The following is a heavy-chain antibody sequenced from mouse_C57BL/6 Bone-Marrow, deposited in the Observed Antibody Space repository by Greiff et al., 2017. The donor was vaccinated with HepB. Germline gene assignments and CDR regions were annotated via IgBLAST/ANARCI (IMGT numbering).Heavy chain of an antibody. V-gene: IGHV1-59*01. CDR1: GYTFTSYW. J-gene: IGHJ2*01. CDR3: ARGHDALYYLDY. CDR2: IDPSDSYT. Sequence: VQLQQPGAELVRPGPSVKLSCKASGYTFTSYWMHWVKQRPGQGLEWIGVIDPSDSYTNYNQKFKGKATLTVDTSSSTAYMQLSSLTSEDSAVYYCARGHDALYYLDYWGQGTTLTVAS.